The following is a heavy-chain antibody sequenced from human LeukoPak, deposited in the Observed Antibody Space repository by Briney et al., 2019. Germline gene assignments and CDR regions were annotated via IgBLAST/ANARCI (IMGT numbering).Heavy chain of an antibody. CDR1: GFTFSSYS. V-gene: IGHV3-21*01. CDR3: ASGYSSSWTSGFDP. D-gene: IGHD6-13*01. J-gene: IGHJ5*02. Sequence: GGSLRLSCAASGFTFSSYSMNWVRQAPGKGLEWVSSISSSSSYIYYADSVKGRFTISRDNAKNSLYLQMNSLRAEDTAVYYCASGYSSSWTSGFDPWGQGTLVTVSS. CDR2: ISSSSSYI.